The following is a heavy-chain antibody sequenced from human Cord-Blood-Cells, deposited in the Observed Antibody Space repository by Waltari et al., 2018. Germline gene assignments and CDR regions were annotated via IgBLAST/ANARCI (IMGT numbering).Heavy chain of an antibody. CDR2: ISGSGGST. CDR3: AKATRIREAFDI. V-gene: IGHV3-23*01. J-gene: IGHJ3*02. Sequence: EVQLLASGGGLVQPGGSLRLSCAASGFTFSSFAMSWVRQAPGKGLEWVSAISGSGGSTYYADSVKGRFTISRDNSKNTLYLQMNSLRAEDTAVYYCAKATRIREAFDIWGQGTMVTVSS. CDR1: GFTFSSFA. D-gene: IGHD3-22*01.